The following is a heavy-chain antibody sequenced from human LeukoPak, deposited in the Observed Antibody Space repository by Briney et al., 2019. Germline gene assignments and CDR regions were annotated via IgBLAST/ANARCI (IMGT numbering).Heavy chain of an antibody. D-gene: IGHD1-26*01. CDR2: IRPYNVRT. Sequence: ASVTVSFTASVYTFTISYINWVRQAPGQRLGWIGSIRPYNVRTNYAQTFQRRVTITTYSSTTTPYMDLTSLRSDDTAVYYCARGGTYSPCIDYSGPGTLVTVSS. CDR1: VYTFTISY. V-gene: IGHV1-18*01. CDR3: ARGGTYSPCIDY. J-gene: IGHJ4*02.